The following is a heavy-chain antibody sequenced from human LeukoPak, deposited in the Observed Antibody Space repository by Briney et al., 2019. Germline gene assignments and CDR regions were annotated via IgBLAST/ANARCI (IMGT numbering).Heavy chain of an antibody. J-gene: IGHJ4*02. CDR3: ARDRPRGYSYGHYFDY. CDR2: IHRSGSP. CDR1: LDSTTSNF. V-gene: IGHV4-4*02. D-gene: IGHD5-18*01. Sequence: SETLSPTCTVSLDSTTSNFWSWVRQPPGKGLEWIGEIHRSGSPNYNPSLQSRVTISIDRSRNQIALELTSVTAADTAVYYCARDRPRGYSYGHYFDYWGQGTLVTVSS.